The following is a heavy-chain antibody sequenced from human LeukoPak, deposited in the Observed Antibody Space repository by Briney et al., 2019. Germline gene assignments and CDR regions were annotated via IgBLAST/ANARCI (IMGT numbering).Heavy chain of an antibody. V-gene: IGHV3-21*01. CDR1: GFTFSSYS. Sequence: GGSLRLSCAASGFTFSSYSMNWVRQAPGKGLEWVSSISSSSSYIYYADSVKGRFTISRDNAKNSLYLQMNSLRAEDTAVYSCARELVPAARTGMGFDYWGQGTLVTVSS. CDR3: ARELVPAARTGMGFDY. CDR2: ISSSSSYI. D-gene: IGHD2-2*01. J-gene: IGHJ4*02.